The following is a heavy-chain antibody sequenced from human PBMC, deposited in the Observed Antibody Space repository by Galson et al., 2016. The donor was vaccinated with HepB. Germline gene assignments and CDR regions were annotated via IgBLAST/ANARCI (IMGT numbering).Heavy chain of an antibody. CDR3: AKASSPGYYYGMDV. D-gene: IGHD6-13*01. CDR1: GFTFSSYA. CDR2: TSDSGGST. V-gene: IGHV3-23*01. Sequence: SLRLSCAASGFTFSSYAMSWVRQAPGKGLEWVSGTSDSGGSTYYADSVKGRFTISRDNSKNTLYLQMNSLRAEDTAVYYCAKASSPGYYYGMDVWGQGTTVTVSS. J-gene: IGHJ6*02.